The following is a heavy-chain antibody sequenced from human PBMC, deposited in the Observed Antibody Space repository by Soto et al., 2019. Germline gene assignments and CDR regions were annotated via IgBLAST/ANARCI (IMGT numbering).Heavy chain of an antibody. CDR1: GGTFSSYA. D-gene: IGHD2-15*01. CDR3: ARGGDIVVVVAAPTYAFDI. V-gene: IGHV1-69*13. J-gene: IGHJ3*02. Sequence: SVKVSCKASGGTFSSYAISWVRQAPGQGLEWMGGIIPIFGTANYAQKFQGRVTITADESTSTAYMELSSLRSEDTAVYYCARGGDIVVVVAAPTYAFDIWGQGTMVTXSS. CDR2: IIPIFGTA.